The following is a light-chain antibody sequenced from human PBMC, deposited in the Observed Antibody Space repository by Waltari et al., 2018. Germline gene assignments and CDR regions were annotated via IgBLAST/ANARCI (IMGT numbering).Light chain of an antibody. V-gene: IGKV3-15*01. Sequence: TVMTQSPATLSLSPGETATLACRARQSVKVTLAWYQQQVGQTPRLLIYAASSRNTGIPGRFSGSGSGTDFTLTISSLQSEDFAVYYCQQYDEWPFTFGQGTKVDFK. CDR3: QQYDEWPFT. CDR2: AAS. J-gene: IGKJ2*01. CDR1: QSVKVT.